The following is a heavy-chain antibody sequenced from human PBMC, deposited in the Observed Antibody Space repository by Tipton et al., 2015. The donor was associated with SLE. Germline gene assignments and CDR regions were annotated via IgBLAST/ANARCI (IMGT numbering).Heavy chain of an antibody. CDR2: IKQDGSEK. CDR3: ARREVGYFDY. Sequence: SLRLSCAASGFTFRSYWMSWVRQAPGKGLEWVANIKQDGSEKYYVDSVKGRFTISRDNAKNSLYLQMNSLRAEDTAVYYCARREVGYFDYWGQGTPVTVSS. V-gene: IGHV3-7*01. J-gene: IGHJ4*02. CDR1: GFTFRSYW. D-gene: IGHD1-26*01.